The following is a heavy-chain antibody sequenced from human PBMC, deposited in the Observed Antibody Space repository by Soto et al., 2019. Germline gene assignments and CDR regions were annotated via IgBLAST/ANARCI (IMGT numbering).Heavy chain of an antibody. V-gene: IGHV3-23*01. CDR3: AKRAQQWLVTGYYYGMDV. D-gene: IGHD6-19*01. Sequence: GGSLSLSCAASGFTFSSYAMSWVRQAPGKGLEWVSAISGSGGSTYYADSVKGRFTISRDNSKNTLYLQMNSLRAEDTAVYYCAKRAQQWLVTGYYYGMDVWGQGATVTVSS. CDR1: GFTFSSYA. CDR2: ISGSGGST. J-gene: IGHJ6*02.